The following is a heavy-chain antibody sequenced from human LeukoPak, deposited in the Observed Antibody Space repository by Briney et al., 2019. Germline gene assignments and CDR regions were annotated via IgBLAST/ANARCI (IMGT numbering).Heavy chain of an antibody. CDR3: ARGGKRPIAARPVDY. Sequence: GGSLRLSCAASGFTFSSYGMHWVRQAPGKGLEWAAVIWYDGSNKYYADSVKGRFTISRDNSKNTLYLQMNSLRAEDTAVYYCARGGKRPIAARPVDYWGQGTLVTVSS. D-gene: IGHD6-6*01. J-gene: IGHJ4*02. CDR1: GFTFSSYG. V-gene: IGHV3-33*01. CDR2: IWYDGSNK.